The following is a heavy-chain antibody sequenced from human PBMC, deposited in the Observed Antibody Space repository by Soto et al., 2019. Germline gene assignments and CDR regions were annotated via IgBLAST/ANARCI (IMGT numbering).Heavy chain of an antibody. D-gene: IGHD7-27*01. Sequence: PSETLSLTCTVSGGSISSSSYYWGWIRQPPGKGLEWIGSIYYSGSTYYNPSLKSRVTISVDTSKNQFSLKLSSVTAADTAVYYCARHGDNYGMDVWGQGTTVTVSS. V-gene: IGHV4-39*01. CDR2: IYYSGST. CDR1: GGSISSSSYY. J-gene: IGHJ6*02. CDR3: ARHGDNYGMDV.